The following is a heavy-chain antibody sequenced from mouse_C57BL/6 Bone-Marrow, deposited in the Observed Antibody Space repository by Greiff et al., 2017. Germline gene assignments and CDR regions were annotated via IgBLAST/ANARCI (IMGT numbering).Heavy chain of an antibody. Sequence: ESGPELVKPGASVKISCKASGYAFSNSWMNWVKQRPGKGLEWIGRIYPGDGDTNYNGKFKGKATLTADKSSSTAYMQLSSLTSEDSAVYVSARSTRVVAGGFAYWGQGTLVTVSA. V-gene: IGHV1-82*01. D-gene: IGHD1-1*01. CDR2: IYPGDGDT. CDR3: ARSTRVVAGGFAY. CDR1: GYAFSNSW. J-gene: IGHJ3*01.